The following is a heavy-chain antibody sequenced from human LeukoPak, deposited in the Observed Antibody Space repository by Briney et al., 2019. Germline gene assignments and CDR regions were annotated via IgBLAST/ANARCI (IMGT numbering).Heavy chain of an antibody. CDR1: GFTFSSHW. D-gene: IGHD3-22*01. CDR2: INSDGSST. J-gene: IGHJ3*02. V-gene: IGHV3-74*01. Sequence: GGSLRLSCAASGFTFSSHWMHWVRQAPGKGLVWVSRINSDGSSTSYADSVKGRFTISRDNAKNTLYLQMNSLRAEDTAVYYCARGYYYDSSGYRAFDIWGQGTMVTVSS. CDR3: ARGYYYDSSGYRAFDI.